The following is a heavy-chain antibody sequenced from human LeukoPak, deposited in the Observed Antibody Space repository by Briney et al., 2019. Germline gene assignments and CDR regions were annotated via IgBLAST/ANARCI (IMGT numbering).Heavy chain of an antibody. J-gene: IGHJ3*02. CDR3: ARHTGDAFDI. D-gene: IGHD4-17*01. CDR2: IDPSDSYT. Sequence: GESLKISCRGSGYSFTTYWISWVRQMPGKGLEWMGRIDPSDSYTNYSPSFQGHVTISGDKPISTAYLQWSSLKASDTAMYYCARHTGDAFDIWGQGTMVTVSS. V-gene: IGHV5-10-1*01. CDR1: GYSFTTYW.